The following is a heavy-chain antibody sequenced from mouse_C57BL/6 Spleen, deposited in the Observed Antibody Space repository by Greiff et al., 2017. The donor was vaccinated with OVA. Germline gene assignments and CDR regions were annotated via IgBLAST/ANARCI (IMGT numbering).Heavy chain of an antibody. D-gene: IGHD1-1*01. CDR1: GYTFTSYW. V-gene: IGHV1-50*01. CDR3: ARRYYGSSHYFDY. Sequence: QVQLQQPGAELVKPGASVKLSCKASGYTFTSYWMQWVKQRPGQGLEWIGEIDPSDSYTNYNQKFKGKATLTVDPSSSTAYMQLSSLTSEDSAVYYCARRYYGSSHYFDYWGQGTTLTVSS. J-gene: IGHJ2*01. CDR2: IDPSDSYT.